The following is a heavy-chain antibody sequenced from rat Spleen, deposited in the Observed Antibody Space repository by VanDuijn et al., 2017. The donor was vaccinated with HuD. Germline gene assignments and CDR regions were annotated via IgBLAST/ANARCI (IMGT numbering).Heavy chain of an antibody. Sequence: EVQLVESGGGLVQPGRSMKLSCAASGFTFSNYYMTWVRQAPTKGLEWVAYISAGGGSTYYRDSVKGRFTISRDNAKSTLYLQMDSLRSEDTATYYCTTRGSYYYDWFAYWGQGTLVTVSS. CDR2: ISAGGGST. CDR3: TTRGSYYYDWFAY. J-gene: IGHJ3*01. V-gene: IGHV5-27*01. D-gene: IGHD1-12*02. CDR1: GFTFSNYY.